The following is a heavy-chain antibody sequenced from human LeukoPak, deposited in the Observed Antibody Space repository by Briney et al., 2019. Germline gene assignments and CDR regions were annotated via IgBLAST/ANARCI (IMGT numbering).Heavy chain of an antibody. J-gene: IGHJ4*02. CDR3: ARDPIAVAGIDY. CDR1: GYTFTGYY. CDR2: INPNSGGT. D-gene: IGHD6-19*01. V-gene: IGHV1-2*02. Sequence: GASVKVSCMASGYTFTGYYMHWVRQAPGQGLEWMGWINPNSGGTNYAQKFQGRVTMTRDTSISTAYMELSRLRSDDTAVYYCARDPIAVAGIDYWGQGTLVTVSS.